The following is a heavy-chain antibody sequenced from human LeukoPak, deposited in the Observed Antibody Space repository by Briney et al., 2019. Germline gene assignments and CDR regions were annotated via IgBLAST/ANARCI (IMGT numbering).Heavy chain of an antibody. D-gene: IGHD5-18*01. CDR3: ARDYPRGYSFEDWFDP. CDR2: INAGNGNT. V-gene: IGHV1-3*01. J-gene: IGHJ5*02. Sequence: ASVKVSCKASGYTFTSYAMHWVRQAPGQRLEWMGWINAGNGNTKYSQKFQGRVTITRDTSASTAYMELSSLRSEDTAVYYCARDYPRGYSFEDWFDPWGQGTLVTVSS. CDR1: GYTFTSYA.